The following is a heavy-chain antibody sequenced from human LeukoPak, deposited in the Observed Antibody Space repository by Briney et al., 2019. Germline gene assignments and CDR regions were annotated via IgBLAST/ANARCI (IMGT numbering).Heavy chain of an antibody. D-gene: IGHD2-15*01. Sequence: GGSLRLSCAASGFTFSSYAMHWVRQAPGKGLEWVAVISYDGSNKYYADSVKGRFTISRDNSKNTLYLQMSSLRAEDTAVYYCARVRWELLLIDYWGQGTLVTVSS. CDR2: ISYDGSNK. J-gene: IGHJ4*02. CDR1: GFTFSSYA. CDR3: ARVRWELLLIDY. V-gene: IGHV3-30-3*01.